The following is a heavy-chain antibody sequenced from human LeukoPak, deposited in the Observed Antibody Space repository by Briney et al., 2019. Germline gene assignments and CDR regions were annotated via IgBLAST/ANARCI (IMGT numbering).Heavy chain of an antibody. CDR2: IKHDGSEK. Sequence: GGSLRLSCVASGFTFNNYWMTWVRQAPGKGLEWVATIKHDGSEKYYVDSVKGRFTISRDNGKNSLYLQMNSLRAEDTAVYYCTRGGIWGMDIWGQGTTVIVSS. J-gene: IGHJ6*02. CDR1: GFTFNNYW. D-gene: IGHD1-26*01. V-gene: IGHV3-7*01. CDR3: TRGGIWGMDI.